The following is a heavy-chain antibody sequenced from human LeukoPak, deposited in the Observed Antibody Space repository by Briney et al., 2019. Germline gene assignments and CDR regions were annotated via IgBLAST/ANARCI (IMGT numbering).Heavy chain of an antibody. CDR1: GGSITSTSDC. CDR2: IYYTGST. Sequence: SETLSLTCTVSGGSITSTSDCWGWIRQPPGKGLEWIGNIYYTGSTFYNPSLKSRVTISLDTSKNQFSLKLSSVTAADTAVYYCARGVLRYFDWSWGFDYWGQGTLVTVSS. J-gene: IGHJ4*02. D-gene: IGHD3-9*01. CDR3: ARGVLRYFDWSWGFDY. V-gene: IGHV4-39*07.